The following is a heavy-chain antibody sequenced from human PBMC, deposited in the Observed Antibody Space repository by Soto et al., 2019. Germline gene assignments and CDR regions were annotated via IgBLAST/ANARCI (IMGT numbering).Heavy chain of an antibody. V-gene: IGHV4-31*03. CDR2: IYYSGST. CDR3: ARDCSNWNSSWFDP. D-gene: IGHD1-7*01. CDR1: GGSISSGGYY. Sequence: SETLSLTCTVSGGSISSGGYYWSWIRQHPGKGLEWIGYIYYSGSTYYNPSLKSRVTISVDTSKNQFSLKLSSVTAADTAVYYCARDCSNWNSSWFDPWGQGTLVTVSS. J-gene: IGHJ5*02.